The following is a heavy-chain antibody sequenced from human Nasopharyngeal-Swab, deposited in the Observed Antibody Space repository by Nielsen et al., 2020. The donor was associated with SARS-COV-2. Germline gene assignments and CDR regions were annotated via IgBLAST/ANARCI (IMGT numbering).Heavy chain of an antibody. CDR2: IYYSGST. Sequence: GTLSLTCTVSGGSISSYYWCWVRERPGKGLEWIGYIYYSGSTNYNHSLKSRVTISVDTSKNQFSLKLSSVTAADTAVYYCARGAWGRDGYNLFDYWGQGTLVTVSS. J-gene: IGHJ4*02. V-gene: IGHV4-59*01. D-gene: IGHD5-24*01. CDR3: ARGAWGRDGYNLFDY. CDR1: GGSISSYY.